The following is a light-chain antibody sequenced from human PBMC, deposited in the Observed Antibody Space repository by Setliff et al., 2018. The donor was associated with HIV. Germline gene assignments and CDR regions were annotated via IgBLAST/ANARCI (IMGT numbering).Light chain of an antibody. CDR1: SSNIGTNY. Sequence: QSALTQPPSASGTPGQRITISCSGSSSNIGTNYVSWCQQLPGTAPKLLLFRNSQRPSGVPDRFSGSKSGTSASLAISGLRSEDEADYYCATWDDSLSVPRVFGGGTKVTVL. CDR2: RNS. CDR3: ATWDDSLSVPRV. J-gene: IGLJ3*02. V-gene: IGLV1-47*01.